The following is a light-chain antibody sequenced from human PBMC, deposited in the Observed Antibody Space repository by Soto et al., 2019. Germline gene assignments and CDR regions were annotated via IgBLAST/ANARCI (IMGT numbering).Light chain of an antibody. CDR2: AAS. CDR1: QGISNY. Sequence: DIQMTQSPSSLSTSVGDRVTITCRASQGISNYLAWYQQKPGKVPKLLIYAASTLQSGVPSRFSGSGSGTDFTLTISSLQPEDVATYYCQKYSSAPPFTFGPGTKVDIK. V-gene: IGKV1-27*01. J-gene: IGKJ3*01. CDR3: QKYSSAPPFT.